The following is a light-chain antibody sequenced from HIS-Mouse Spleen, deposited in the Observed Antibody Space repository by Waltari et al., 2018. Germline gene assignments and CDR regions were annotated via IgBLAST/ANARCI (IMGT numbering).Light chain of an antibody. CDR2: GTN. CDR1: SSTIGRNT. Sequence: QPVLTQPTSASGTSGQRVTISCSDTSSTIGRNTLHCYQQLPGTAPKLLIYGTNPRPAGVPDRFSGSKSGTSASLAISGLQSEDEADYYCAAWDDSLNGRVFGGGTKLTVL. J-gene: IGLJ3*02. CDR3: AAWDDSLNGRV. V-gene: IGLV1-44*01.